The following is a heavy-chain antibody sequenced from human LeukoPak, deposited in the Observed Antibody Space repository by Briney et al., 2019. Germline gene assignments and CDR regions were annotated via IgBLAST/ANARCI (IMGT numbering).Heavy chain of an antibody. D-gene: IGHD3-16*02. CDR3: ACYYVWGSYRSFDY. Sequence: GGSLRLSCAASGFTFSSYAMSWVRQAPGKGLEWASAISDSGGNTFYADSVKGRFTISRDNSKKTLYLQMNSLRAEDTAVYYCACYYVWGSYRSFDYWGQGTLVTVSS. CDR1: GFTFSSYA. CDR2: ISDSGGNT. V-gene: IGHV3-23*01. J-gene: IGHJ4*02.